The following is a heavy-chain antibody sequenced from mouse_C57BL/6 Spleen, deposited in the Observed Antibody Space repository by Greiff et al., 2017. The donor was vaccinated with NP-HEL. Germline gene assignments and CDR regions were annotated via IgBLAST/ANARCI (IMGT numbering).Heavy chain of an antibody. CDR3: AKNGDYDLNWYFDV. J-gene: IGHJ1*03. Sequence: QVQLQQSGPGLVQPSQSLSITCTVSGFSLTSYGVHWVRQSPGKGLEWLGVIWRGGSTDYNAAFMSRLSITKDNSKSQVFFKMNSLQADDTAIYYCAKNGDYDLNWYFDVWGTGTTVTVSS. CDR2: IWRGGST. CDR1: GFSLTSYG. V-gene: IGHV2-5*01. D-gene: IGHD2-4*01.